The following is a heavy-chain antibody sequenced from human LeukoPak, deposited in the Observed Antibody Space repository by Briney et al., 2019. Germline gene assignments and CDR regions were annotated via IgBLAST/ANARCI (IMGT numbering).Heavy chain of an antibody. CDR2: INHSGST. J-gene: IGHJ6*03. V-gene: IGHV4-34*01. Sequence: SETLSLTCAVYGGSFSGYYWSWIRQPPGKGLEWIGEINHSGSTNYNPSLKSRVTISVDTSKNQFSLKLSSVTAAGTAVYYCASEPAYYMDVWGKGTTVTVSS. CDR1: GGSFSGYY. CDR3: ASEPAYYMDV. D-gene: IGHD1-14*01.